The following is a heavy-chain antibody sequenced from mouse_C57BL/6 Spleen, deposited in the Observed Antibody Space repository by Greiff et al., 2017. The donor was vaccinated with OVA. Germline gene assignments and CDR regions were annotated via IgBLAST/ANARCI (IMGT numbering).Heavy chain of an antibody. Sequence: QVQLQQPGAELVKPGASVKLSCKASGYTFTSYWMHWVKQRPGQGLEWIGMIHPNSGSTNYNEKFKSKATLTVDKSSSTAYMQLSSLTSEDSAVYYCARSSSYDYEGYFDVWGTGTTVTVSS. CDR2: IHPNSGST. V-gene: IGHV1-64*01. D-gene: IGHD2-4*01. J-gene: IGHJ1*03. CDR3: ARSSSYDYEGYFDV. CDR1: GYTFTSYW.